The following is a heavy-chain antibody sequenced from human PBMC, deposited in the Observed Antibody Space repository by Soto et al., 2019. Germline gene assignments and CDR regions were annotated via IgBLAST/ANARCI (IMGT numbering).Heavy chain of an antibody. CDR1: GFTFTSSA. D-gene: IGHD2-8*01. CDR2: IAVGSGYT. J-gene: IGHJ4*02. V-gene: IGHV1-58*01. CDR3: AADATAWQQMVPSDY. Sequence: QMQLEQSGPEVKKPGTSVKVSCKASGFTFTSSAFQWVRQARGQRLEWIGWIAVGSGYTNYAQRFQDRVTLTRDMSTATPYMELSRLTSEYTAIYYCAADATAWQQMVPSDYWGQGTLVTVSS.